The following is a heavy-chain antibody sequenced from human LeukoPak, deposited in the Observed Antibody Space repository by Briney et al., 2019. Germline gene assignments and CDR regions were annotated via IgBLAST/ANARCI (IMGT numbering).Heavy chain of an antibody. D-gene: IGHD2-15*01. CDR3: AGRPATYSGFDY. CDR2: IYYSGST. Sequence: SETLSLTCTVSAGCISSSSYYWGWIRQPPGKGLEWIATIYYSGSTYYNPSLKSRVIISVDTSKNQFSLKLSSVTAADTAVYYCAGRPATYSGFDYWGQGTLVTVAS. V-gene: IGHV4-39*01. CDR1: AGCISSSSYY. J-gene: IGHJ4*02.